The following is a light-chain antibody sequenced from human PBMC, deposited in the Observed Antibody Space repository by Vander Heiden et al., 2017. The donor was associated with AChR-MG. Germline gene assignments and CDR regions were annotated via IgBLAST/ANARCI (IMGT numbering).Light chain of an antibody. V-gene: IGKV1-39*01. CDR1: QNFNSN. CDR3: QQSDSAPYT. CDR2: AAS. J-gene: IGKJ2*01. Sequence: DIQMTQSPSSLSASVGDRVTITCRASQNFNSNLDWYQQKPGKAPRLLIFAASILQSGVPSRFSGSGSGTDFTLTINSLQPEDFASYYCQQSDSAPYTFGQGTRLQIK.